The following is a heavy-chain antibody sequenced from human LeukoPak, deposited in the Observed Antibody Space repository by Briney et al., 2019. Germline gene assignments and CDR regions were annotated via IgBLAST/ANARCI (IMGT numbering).Heavy chain of an antibody. CDR2: IYPGDSDT. V-gene: IGHV5-51*01. Sequence: GDSLKISCKGSGYRFISYWIGWVRQMPGKSLEWMGIIYPGDSDTRYGPSFQGQVTISADKSISTAYLQWSSLKASDTAMYYCARQKVYGITEAGPAISYCYYYMDVWGKGTTVTISS. D-gene: IGHD6-13*01. CDR3: ARQKVYGITEAGPAISYCYYYMDV. J-gene: IGHJ6*03. CDR1: GYRFISYW.